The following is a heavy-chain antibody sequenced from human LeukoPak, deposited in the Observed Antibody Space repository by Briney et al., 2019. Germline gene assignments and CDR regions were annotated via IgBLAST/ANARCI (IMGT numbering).Heavy chain of an antibody. V-gene: IGHV1-69*01. Sequence: SVKVSCKASGGTFSSYAISWVRQAPGQGLEWIGGIIPIFGTANYAQKFQGRVTITADEPTSTAYMELSSLRSEDTAVYYCASPYDFWSGYERMGYYYYYYMDVWGKGTTVTVSS. D-gene: IGHD3-3*01. J-gene: IGHJ6*03. CDR2: IIPIFGTA. CDR1: GGTFSSYA. CDR3: ASPYDFWSGYERMGYYYYYYMDV.